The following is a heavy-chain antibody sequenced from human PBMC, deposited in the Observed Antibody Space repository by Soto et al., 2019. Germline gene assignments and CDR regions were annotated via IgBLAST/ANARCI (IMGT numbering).Heavy chain of an antibody. J-gene: IGHJ4*02. CDR3: ARADYYDSSGLFDH. CDR2: IIPIFGTT. CDR1: GGTFSTCA. V-gene: IGHV1-69*01. Sequence: QVQLVQSGAEVKKPGSSVKVSCEASGGTFSTCAMNWVRQAPGLGLEWMGGIIPIFGTTNYAQKFQGRVTITEDQFTSTAYMELSGLRSEDTAVYFCARADYYDSSGLFDHWGQGTLVTVSS. D-gene: IGHD3-22*01.